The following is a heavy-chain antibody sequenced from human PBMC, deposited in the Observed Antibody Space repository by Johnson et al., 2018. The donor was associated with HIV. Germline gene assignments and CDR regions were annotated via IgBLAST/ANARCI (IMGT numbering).Heavy chain of an antibody. CDR2: ISDDGSNK. D-gene: IGHD1-26*01. V-gene: IGHV3-30*18. Sequence: QVQLVESGGGLVQPGGSLRLSCAASGFTFSSYGMHWVRQAPGKGLEWVAVISDDGSNKYYADSVKGRFTISRDNSKNTLYLKRDSLRAEDTAVYYCAKGGWWEGLEVKVASAFDIWGQGTMVTVSS. CDR3: AKGGWWEGLEVKVASAFDI. CDR1: GFTFSSYG. J-gene: IGHJ3*02.